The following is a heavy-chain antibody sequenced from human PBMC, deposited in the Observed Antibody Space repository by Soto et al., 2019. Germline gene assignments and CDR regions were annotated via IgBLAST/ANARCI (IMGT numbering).Heavy chain of an antibody. CDR1: GFTFSSYW. V-gene: IGHV3-74*01. Sequence: LRLSCAASGFTFSSYWMHWVRQAPGKGLVWVSRINSDGSSTSYADSVKGRFTISRDNAKNTLYLQMNSLRAEDTAVYYCARAEWELADYYGMDVWGQGTTVTVS. J-gene: IGHJ6*02. CDR3: ARAEWELADYYGMDV. D-gene: IGHD1-26*01. CDR2: INSDGSST.